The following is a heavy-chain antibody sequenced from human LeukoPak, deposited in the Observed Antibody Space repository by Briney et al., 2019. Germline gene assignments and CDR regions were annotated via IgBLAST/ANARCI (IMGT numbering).Heavy chain of an antibody. CDR1: GSTFNNYG. CDR3: AKDWHILTGRNCFDP. Sequence: ASVRVSCKASGSTFNNYGISWVRPAPGQGLEWTGWVSSYNGDTNYAKKFQGRVTMSTDTSTSTAYMELRSLRFDDTAIYYCAKDWHILTGRNCFDPWGQGTLVTVSS. D-gene: IGHD3-9*01. V-gene: IGHV1-18*01. CDR2: VSSYNGDT. J-gene: IGHJ5*02.